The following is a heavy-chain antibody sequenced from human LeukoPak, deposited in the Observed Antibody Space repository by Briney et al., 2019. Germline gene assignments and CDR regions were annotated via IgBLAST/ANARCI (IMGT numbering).Heavy chain of an antibody. Sequence: GGSLRLSCAASGLTFSSYGMHWVRQAPGKGLEWVAVISYDGSNKYYADSVKGRFTISRDNSKNTLYLQMNSLRAEDTAVYYCAKDGRYSSSWYHYYYGMDVWGQGTTVTVSS. V-gene: IGHV3-30*18. CDR2: ISYDGSNK. CDR1: GLTFSSYG. D-gene: IGHD6-13*01. CDR3: AKDGRYSSSWYHYYYGMDV. J-gene: IGHJ6*02.